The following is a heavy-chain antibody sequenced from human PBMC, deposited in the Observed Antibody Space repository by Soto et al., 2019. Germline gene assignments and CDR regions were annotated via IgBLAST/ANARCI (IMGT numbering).Heavy chain of an antibody. CDR2: ISTHNGNT. CDR3: AIRDDYSYGMDG. V-gene: IGHV1-18*01. J-gene: IGHJ6*02. Sequence: QVQLVQSGAEVKKPGASVKVSCKTSGYTFVRYGITWVRQAPGQGLEWMGWISTHNGNTNYGKKLQGRVTMTKDTSTSTAYMELRSLRSDDTAVYYCAIRDDYSYGMDGWGQGTTVTVSS. CDR1: GYTFVRYG. D-gene: IGHD4-17*01.